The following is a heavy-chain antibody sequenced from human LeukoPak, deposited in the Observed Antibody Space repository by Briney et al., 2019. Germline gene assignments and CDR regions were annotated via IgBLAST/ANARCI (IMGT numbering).Heavy chain of an antibody. V-gene: IGHV3-43*02. J-gene: IGHJ4*02. CDR3: AKDIGEQWFFDY. CDR1: GFTFDDYA. D-gene: IGHD3-10*01. Sequence: GGSLRLSCAAPGFTFDDYAMHWVRQTPGKGLEWVSLMSGDGGSTYYADSVKGRFTISRDSSRNSLYLQMNSLRTEDTALYYCAKDIGEQWFFDYWGQGTLVTVSS. CDR2: MSGDGGST.